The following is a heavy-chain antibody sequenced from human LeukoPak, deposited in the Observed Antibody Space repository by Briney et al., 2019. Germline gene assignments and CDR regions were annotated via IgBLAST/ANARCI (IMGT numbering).Heavy chain of an antibody. Sequence: GGSLRLSCAASGFTFSSYSMNWVRRAPGKGLQWVSYISDSGNTILYADSVKGRFTMSRDNAKNSLYLQMNSLRDEDTAVYFCARGSTRDGYWWGQGTLVTVSS. CDR1: GFTFSSYS. CDR2: ISDSGNTI. CDR3: ARGSTRDGYW. J-gene: IGHJ4*02. V-gene: IGHV3-48*02. D-gene: IGHD5-24*01.